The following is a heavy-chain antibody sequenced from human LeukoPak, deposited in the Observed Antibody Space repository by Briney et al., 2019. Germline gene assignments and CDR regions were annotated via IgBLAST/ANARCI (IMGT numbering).Heavy chain of an antibody. V-gene: IGHV4-59*08. CDR2: IYYSGST. CDR1: GGSISSYY. J-gene: IGHJ6*02. CDR3: ARXXXXYYYYGMDV. Sequence: SETLSLTCTVSGGSISSYYWSWIRQPPGKGLEWIGYIYYSGSTNYHPSLKSRVTISVDTSKNQFSLKLSSVTAADTAVYYCARXXXXYYYYGMDVWGQGTTVT.